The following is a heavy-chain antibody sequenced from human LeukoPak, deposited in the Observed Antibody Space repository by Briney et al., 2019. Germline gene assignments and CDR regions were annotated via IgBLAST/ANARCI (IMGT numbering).Heavy chain of an antibody. CDR3: TTDHFLFPNRHYDILTGGSVDY. V-gene: IGHV3-15*01. CDR2: IKSKTDGGTT. D-gene: IGHD3-9*01. Sequence: GGSLRLSCAASGFTFSNAWMSWVRQAPGKGLEWVGRIKSKTDGGTTDYAAPVKGRFTISRDDSKNTLYLQMNSLKTEDTAVYYCTTDHFLFPNRHYDILTGGSVDYWGQGTLVTVSS. CDR1: GFTFSNAW. J-gene: IGHJ4*02.